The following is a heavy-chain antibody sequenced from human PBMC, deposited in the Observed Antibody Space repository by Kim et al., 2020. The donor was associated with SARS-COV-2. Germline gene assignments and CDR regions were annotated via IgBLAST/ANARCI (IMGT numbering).Heavy chain of an antibody. Sequence: SETLSLTCTVSGGSISSYYWSWIRQPPGKGLEWIGYIYYSGSTNYNPSLKSRVTISVDTSKNQFSLKLSSVTAADTAVYYCARGVGWFDPWGQGTLVTVSS. CDR1: GGSISSYY. J-gene: IGHJ5*02. D-gene: IGHD3-10*01. CDR3: ARGVGWFDP. V-gene: IGHV4-59*01. CDR2: IYYSGST.